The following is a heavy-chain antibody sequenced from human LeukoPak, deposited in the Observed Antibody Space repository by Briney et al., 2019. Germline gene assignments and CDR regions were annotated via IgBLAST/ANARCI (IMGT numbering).Heavy chain of an antibody. J-gene: IGHJ5*02. V-gene: IGHV4-61*01. CDR2: IYYSGST. CDR3: ARDYAPPPYYDFWSGYSLWFDP. CDR1: GGSVSSGSYY. Sequence: SETLSLTCTVSGGSVSSGSYYWSWIRQPPGKGLEWIGYIYYSGSTNYNPSLKSRVTISVDTSKNQFSLKLSSVTAADTAVYYCARDYAPPPYYDFWSGYSLWFDPWGQGTLVTVSS. D-gene: IGHD3-3*01.